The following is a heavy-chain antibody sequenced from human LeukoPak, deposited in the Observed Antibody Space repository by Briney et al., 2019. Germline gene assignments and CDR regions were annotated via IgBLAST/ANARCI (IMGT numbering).Heavy chain of an antibody. CDR2: ISAYNGNT. Sequence: GASVKVSCKASGYTFTNYDINWVRQAPGQGLEWMGWISAYNGNTNYAQKLQGRVTMTTDTSTSTAYMELRSLRSDDTAVYYCARVVLLWFGESQTHNWFDPWGQGTLVTVSS. CDR1: GYTFTNYD. D-gene: IGHD3-10*01. CDR3: ARVVLLWFGESQTHNWFDP. V-gene: IGHV1-18*01. J-gene: IGHJ5*02.